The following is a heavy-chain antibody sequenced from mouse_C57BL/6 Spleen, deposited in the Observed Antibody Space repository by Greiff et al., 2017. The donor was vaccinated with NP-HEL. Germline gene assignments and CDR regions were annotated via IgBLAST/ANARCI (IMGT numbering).Heavy chain of an antibody. CDR2: INPYNGGT. V-gene: IGHV1-19*01. J-gene: IGHJ3*01. Sequence: VQLQQPGPVLVKPGASVKMSCKASGYTFTDYYMNWVKQSHGKSLEWIGVINPYNGGTSYNQKFKGKATLTVDKSSSTAYLELNSLTSEDSAVYYCARSEPWFAYWGQGTLVTVSA. CDR3: ARSEPWFAY. CDR1: GYTFTDYY.